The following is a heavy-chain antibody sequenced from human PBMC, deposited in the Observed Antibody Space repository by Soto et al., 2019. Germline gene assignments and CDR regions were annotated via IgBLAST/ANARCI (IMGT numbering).Heavy chain of an antibody. Sequence: ASVKVSCKVSGYTLTELSMHWVRQAPGKGLEWMGGFDPEDGETIYAQKFQGRVTMTEDTSTDTAYMELSSPRSEDTAVYYCATEGAYYDILDGMDVWGQGTTVTVSS. CDR1: GYTLTELS. J-gene: IGHJ6*02. CDR2: FDPEDGET. D-gene: IGHD3-9*01. CDR3: ATEGAYYDILDGMDV. V-gene: IGHV1-24*01.